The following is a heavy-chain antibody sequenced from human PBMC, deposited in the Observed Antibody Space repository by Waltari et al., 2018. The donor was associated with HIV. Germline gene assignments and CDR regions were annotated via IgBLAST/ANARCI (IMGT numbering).Heavy chain of an antibody. D-gene: IGHD6-13*01. CDR2: TRSKTYGGTT. Sequence: EVQLVESGGGLVQPGRSLRLSCTASGFTFGFYAMGWVRQAPGRGLEWVGFTRSKTYGGTTEYAASVKGRFTISRDDSKSIAYLQMNSLKSEDTAVYYCSRVGAAAAVTLDYWGQGTLVTVSS. CDR3: SRVGAAAAVTLDY. V-gene: IGHV3-49*04. CDR1: GFTFGFYA. J-gene: IGHJ4*02.